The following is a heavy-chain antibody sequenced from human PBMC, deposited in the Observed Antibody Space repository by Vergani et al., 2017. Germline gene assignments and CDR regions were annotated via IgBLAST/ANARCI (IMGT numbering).Heavy chain of an antibody. Sequence: QVQLVQSGSELKKPGASVKVSCKASGYTFTSYAMNWVRQAPGQGLEWMGWIYTNTGNPTYAQGFTGRFVFSLDTSVSTAYLQISSLKAEDTAVYYCARDGTQGYSGYDSHGGFDPWGQGTLVTVSS. CDR3: ARDGTQGYSGYDSHGGFDP. D-gene: IGHD5-12*01. J-gene: IGHJ5*02. CDR1: GYTFTSYA. CDR2: IYTNTGNP. V-gene: IGHV7-4-1*02.